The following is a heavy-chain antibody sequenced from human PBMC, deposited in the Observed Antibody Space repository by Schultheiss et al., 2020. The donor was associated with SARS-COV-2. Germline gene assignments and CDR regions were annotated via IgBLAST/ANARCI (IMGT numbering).Heavy chain of an antibody. CDR1: GFTFSSYA. Sequence: GGSLRLSCAASGFTFSSYAMNWVRQAPGKGLEWVSGMRASGGDIYYADSVKGRFTISRDNAKNSLYLQMNSLRAEDTAVYYCARARSDIVLMVYRYGMDVWGQGTTVTVSS. CDR3: ARARSDIVLMVYRYGMDV. V-gene: IGHV3-21*04. CDR2: MRASGGDI. D-gene: IGHD2-8*01. J-gene: IGHJ6*02.